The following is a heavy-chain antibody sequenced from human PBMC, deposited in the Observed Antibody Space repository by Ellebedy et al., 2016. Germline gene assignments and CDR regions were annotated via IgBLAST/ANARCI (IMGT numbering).Heavy chain of an antibody. CDR3: ARARYDRGGSYPQTYYFDS. Sequence: GGSLRLSXVASGFTISNFDMHWVRQAPGKGLEWVSGIGTAGDRYYAGSERGRFTISKELAKNSLYLHINSLKAGDTAVYYCARARYDRGGSYPQTYYFDSWGPGTLVTVSS. CDR1: GFTISNFD. V-gene: IGHV3-13*01. D-gene: IGHD3-22*01. CDR2: IGTAGDR. J-gene: IGHJ4*02.